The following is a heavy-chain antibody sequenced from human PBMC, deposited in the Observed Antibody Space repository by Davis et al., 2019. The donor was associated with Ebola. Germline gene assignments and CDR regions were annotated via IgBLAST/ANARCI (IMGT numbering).Heavy chain of an antibody. CDR3: AKYTTTAASRYFDP. CDR2: ISWNSGSI. D-gene: IGHD4-17*01. J-gene: IGHJ5*02. V-gene: IGHV3-9*01. Sequence: SLKISCAASGFTFDDYAMHWVRQAPGKGLEWVSGISWNSGSIGYADSVKGRFTISRDNAKNSLYLQMNSLRAEDTAVYYCAKYTTTAASRYFDPWGQGTLVTVSS. CDR1: GFTFDDYA.